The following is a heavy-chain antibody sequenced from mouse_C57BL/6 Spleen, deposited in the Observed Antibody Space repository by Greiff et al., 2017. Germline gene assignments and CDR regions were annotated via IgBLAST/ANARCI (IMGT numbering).Heavy chain of an antibody. CDR3: ARIYYGYFYYAMDY. Sequence: EVMLVESEGGLVQPGSSMKLSCTASGFTFSDYYMAWVRQVPEKGLEWVANINYDGSSTYYLDSLKSRFIISRDNAKNILYLQMSSLKSEDTATYYCARIYYGYFYYAMDYWGQGTSVTVSS. CDR1: GFTFSDYY. J-gene: IGHJ4*01. V-gene: IGHV5-16*01. CDR2: INYDGSST. D-gene: IGHD2-2*01.